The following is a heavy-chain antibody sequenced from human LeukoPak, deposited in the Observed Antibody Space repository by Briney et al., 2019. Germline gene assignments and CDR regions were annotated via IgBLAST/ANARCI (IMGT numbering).Heavy chain of an antibody. J-gene: IGHJ4*02. Sequence: SVKVSFKASGGTFRIYAISRVRHAPGQGPEWMGGIIPLFGRAEYAQRFQGRVTITADESTSTAYLELSILRSEDTAVYYCASPKDVSADYFDYWGQGTLVTVSS. CDR3: ASPKDVSADYFDY. CDR1: GGTFRIYA. D-gene: IGHD6-19*01. V-gene: IGHV1-69*01. CDR2: IIPLFGRA.